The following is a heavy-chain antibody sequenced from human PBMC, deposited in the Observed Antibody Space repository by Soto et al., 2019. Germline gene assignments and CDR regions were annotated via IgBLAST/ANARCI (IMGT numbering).Heavy chain of an antibody. V-gene: IGHV3-23*01. CDR3: AKYSWQLVQVY. J-gene: IGHJ4*02. D-gene: IGHD6-6*01. CDR2: ISGSGGST. CDR1: GFTFSSYA. Sequence: LSCAASGFTFSSYAMSWVRQAPGKGLEWVSAISGSGGSTYYADSVKGRFTISRDNSKNTLYLQMNSLRAEDTAVYYCAKYSWQLVQVYWGQGTLVTVSS.